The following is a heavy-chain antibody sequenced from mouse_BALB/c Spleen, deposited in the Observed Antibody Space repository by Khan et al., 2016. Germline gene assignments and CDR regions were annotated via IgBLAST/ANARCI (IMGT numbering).Heavy chain of an antibody. V-gene: IGHV3-2*02. CDR1: GYSITSDYA. Sequence: EVKLLESGPGLVKPSQSLSLTCTVTGYSITSDYAWNWIRQFPGDKLEWMAYINYSGGTSYNPSLKSRISITRDTSKNQFFLQLNSVTAEDTATYYCARDYYGSSVFDYWGQGTLVTVSA. J-gene: IGHJ3*01. CDR2: INYSGGT. D-gene: IGHD1-1*01. CDR3: ARDYYGSSVFDY.